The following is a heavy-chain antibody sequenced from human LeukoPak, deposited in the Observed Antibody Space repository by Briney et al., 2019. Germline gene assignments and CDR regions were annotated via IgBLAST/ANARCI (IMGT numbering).Heavy chain of an antibody. V-gene: IGHV4-30-4*01. CDR2: IYYSGST. J-gene: IGHJ4*02. CDR3: AGDYYDSSGYGSPFGY. D-gene: IGHD3-22*01. CDR1: GGSISSGDYY. Sequence: TLSLTCTVSGGSISSGDYYWSWIRQPPGKVLEWIGYIYYSGSTYYNPSLKSRVTISVDTSKNQFSLKLSSVTAADTAVYYCAGDYYDSSGYGSPFGYWGQGALVTVSS.